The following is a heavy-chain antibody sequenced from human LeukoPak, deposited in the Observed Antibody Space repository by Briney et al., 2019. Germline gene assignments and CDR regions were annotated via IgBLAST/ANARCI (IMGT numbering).Heavy chain of an antibody. D-gene: IGHD2-2*01. CDR1: GGTFSSYA. V-gene: IGHV1-69*04. CDR3: ARDPRTPSGMDV. Sequence: SVKVSCKASGGTFSSYAISWVRQAPGQRLEWMGRIIPILGIANYAQKFQGRVTITADKSTSTAYMELSSLRSEDTAVYYCARDPRTPSGMDVWGQGTTVTVSS. J-gene: IGHJ6*02. CDR2: IIPILGIA.